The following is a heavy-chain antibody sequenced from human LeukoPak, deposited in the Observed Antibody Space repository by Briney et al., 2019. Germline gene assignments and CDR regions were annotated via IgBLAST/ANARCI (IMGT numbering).Heavy chain of an antibody. D-gene: IGHD6-6*01. V-gene: IGHV3-23*01. J-gene: IGHJ4*02. CDR1: GFTFSSYA. Sequence: PGGSLRLSCGASGFTFSSYAMSWVRQAPGKGLEWVSAISGSGGSTYYADSVKGRFTISRDNSKNTLYLQMNSLRAEDTAVYYCAKLGRYSSSRFPFDYWGQGTLVTVSS. CDR3: AKLGRYSSSRFPFDY. CDR2: ISGSGGST.